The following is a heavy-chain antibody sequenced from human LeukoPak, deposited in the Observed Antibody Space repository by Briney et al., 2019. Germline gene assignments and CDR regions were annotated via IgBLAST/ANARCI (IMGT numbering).Heavy chain of an antibody. J-gene: IGHJ4*02. Sequence: SETLSLTCTVSGGSISSYYWGWIRQPPGKGLEFIGYILYNGNTNYNPSLESRVTISVDTSKNQFSLKLSSVTAADTAVYYCARSKDIRMGSKRGIEMDYWGQGTLVTVSS. V-gene: IGHV4-59*01. CDR1: GGSISSYY. CDR2: ILYNGNT. D-gene: IGHD5-24*01. CDR3: ARSKDIRMGSKRGIEMDY.